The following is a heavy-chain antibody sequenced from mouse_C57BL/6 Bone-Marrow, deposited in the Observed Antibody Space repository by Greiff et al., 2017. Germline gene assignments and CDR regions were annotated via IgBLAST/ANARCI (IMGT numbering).Heavy chain of an antibody. CDR3: ARAFYYGSSLDAMDY. CDR1: GYTFTNYW. J-gene: IGHJ4*01. D-gene: IGHD1-1*01. CDR2: IYPGGGYT. Sequence: VKLMESGAELVRPGTSVKMSCKASGYTFTNYWIGWAKQRPGHGLEWIGDIYPGGGYTNYNEKFKGKATLTADKSSSTADMQFSSLTSEDSAIYYCARAFYYGSSLDAMDYWGQGTSVTVSS. V-gene: IGHV1-63*01.